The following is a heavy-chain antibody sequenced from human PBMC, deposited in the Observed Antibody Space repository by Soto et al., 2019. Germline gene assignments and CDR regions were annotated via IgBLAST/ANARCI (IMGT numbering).Heavy chain of an antibody. D-gene: IGHD5-18*01. V-gene: IGHV3-23*01. J-gene: IGHJ3*02. Sequence: PGGSLRLSCVASGFTFSSYAMSWVRQAPGKGLEWVSGVSGSGGSTYCVDSVKGRFTISRDNSKNTLYLQMNSLRAEDTAVYYCAKDFGYNYGYDAFDIWGQGTMVTVS. CDR3: AKDFGYNYGYDAFDI. CDR1: GFTFSSYA. CDR2: VSGSGGST.